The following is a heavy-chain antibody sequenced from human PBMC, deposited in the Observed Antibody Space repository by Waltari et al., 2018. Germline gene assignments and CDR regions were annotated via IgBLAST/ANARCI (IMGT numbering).Heavy chain of an antibody. CDR2: ISGSGGST. CDR1: GFTFSSYA. Sequence: EVQLLESGGGLVQPGGSLRLSCAASGFTFSSYAMSCVRQAPGQGLGWVSAISGSGGSTYNADTVKGGFTISRDNTKTALYLQMTSLRAEDTAVYYCAKEPSYYDSSGDVDDWGQGTLVTVSS. D-gene: IGHD3-22*01. CDR3: AKEPSYYDSSGDVDD. J-gene: IGHJ4*02. V-gene: IGHV3-23*01.